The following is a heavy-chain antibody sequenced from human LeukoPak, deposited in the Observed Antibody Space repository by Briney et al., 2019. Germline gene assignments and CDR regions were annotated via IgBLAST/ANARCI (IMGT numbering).Heavy chain of an antibody. CDR3: GIVGL. J-gene: IGHJ4*02. CDR1: GFIFGNYA. Sequence: HPGRSLRPSYVPSGFIFGNYAIHSARQTPEKGLEWVSGISWKSDRIVYADSVKGRFTISRDNAKKTLYLQMNNLRPDEPALYYCGIVGLWGQGTLVTVSS. V-gene: IGHV3-9*01. CDR2: ISWKSDRI.